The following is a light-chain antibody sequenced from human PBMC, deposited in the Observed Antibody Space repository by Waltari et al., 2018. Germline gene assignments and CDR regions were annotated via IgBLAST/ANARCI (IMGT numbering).Light chain of an antibody. CDR3: QAWDSNTVV. Sequence: SYDLTQPPSVAVSPGQTASITCSGAKLGGKYASWYQLRAGQSPILVISQHNQRPSGIPERFSGSYSGNTATLTISGTQTMDEADYYCQAWDSNTVVFGGGTKLSVL. CDR1: KLGGKY. J-gene: IGLJ2*01. V-gene: IGLV3-1*01. CDR2: QHN.